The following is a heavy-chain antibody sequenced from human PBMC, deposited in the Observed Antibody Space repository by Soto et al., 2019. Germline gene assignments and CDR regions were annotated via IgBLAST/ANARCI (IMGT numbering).Heavy chain of an antibody. CDR3: ASSGYWLIVTTVPYYFDY. CDR1: GGSFSGYY. V-gene: IGHV4-34*01. Sequence: QVHLQQWGAGLLKPSETLSLTCAVYGGSFSGYYWSWIRQPPGKGLEWIGEINHSGSTNYNPSLKSRVTTSADTSKNQFTLKLSSVTAADTAVYYCASSGYWLIVTTVPYYFDYWGQGTLVTVSS. J-gene: IGHJ4*02. D-gene: IGHD4-17*01. CDR2: INHSGST.